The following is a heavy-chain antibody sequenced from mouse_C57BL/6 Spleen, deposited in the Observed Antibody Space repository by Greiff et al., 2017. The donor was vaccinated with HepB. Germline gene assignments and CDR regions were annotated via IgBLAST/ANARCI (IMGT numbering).Heavy chain of an antibody. CDR1: GYAFSSYW. Sequence: VQLQQSGAELVKPGASVKISCKASGYAFSSYWMNWVKQRPGKGLEWIGQIYPGDGDTNYNGKFKGKATLTADKSSSTAYMQLSSLTSEDSAVYFCARAEIYYDYNYYAMDYWGQGTSVTVSS. J-gene: IGHJ4*01. V-gene: IGHV1-80*01. D-gene: IGHD2-4*01. CDR3: ARAEIYYDYNYYAMDY. CDR2: IYPGDGDT.